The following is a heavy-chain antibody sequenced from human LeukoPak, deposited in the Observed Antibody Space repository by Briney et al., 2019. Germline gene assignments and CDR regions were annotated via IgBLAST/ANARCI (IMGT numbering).Heavy chain of an antibody. CDR3: ATGGDTSSARGYYAMDV. Sequence: SETLSLTCTVSGGSISSYYWSWIRQPAGKGLEWIGRIYSSGYTNYNPSLKSRVTMSVDTSKNQFSLKVGSVTAADTAVYYCATGGDTSSARGYYAMDVWGQGTTVTVSS. V-gene: IGHV4-4*07. CDR2: IYSSGYT. D-gene: IGHD6-13*01. CDR1: GGSISSYY. J-gene: IGHJ6*02.